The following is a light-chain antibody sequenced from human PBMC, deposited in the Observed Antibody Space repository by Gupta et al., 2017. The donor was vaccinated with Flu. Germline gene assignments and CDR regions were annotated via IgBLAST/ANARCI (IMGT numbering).Light chain of an antibody. CDR2: SAS. V-gene: IGKV1-39*01. Sequence: SPSSLSASVGDSVTWSWREGQNVNNNLHWYRQRPGKAPELMIYSASVLNWEVPSRFYGSGSVTDFALVISGLRPEDSANYYGQQSYTNLSFGGGTKVEIK. CDR1: QNVNNN. CDR3: QQSYTNLS. J-gene: IGKJ4*01.